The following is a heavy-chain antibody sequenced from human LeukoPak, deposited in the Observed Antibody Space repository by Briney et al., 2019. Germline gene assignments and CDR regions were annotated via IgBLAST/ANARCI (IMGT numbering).Heavy chain of an antibody. D-gene: IGHD2-21*02. V-gene: IGHV3-23*01. CDR1: GFTFSSYT. CDR2: ISGSGGST. J-gene: IGHJ4*02. Sequence: GGSLRLSCAASGFTFSSYTMTWVRQAPGKGLEWVSAISGSGGSTYYADSVKGRFTISRDNAKNSLYLQMSSLGAEDTAIYYCSRDRGGGDIYFDYWGQGTLVTVSS. CDR3: SRDRGGGDIYFDY.